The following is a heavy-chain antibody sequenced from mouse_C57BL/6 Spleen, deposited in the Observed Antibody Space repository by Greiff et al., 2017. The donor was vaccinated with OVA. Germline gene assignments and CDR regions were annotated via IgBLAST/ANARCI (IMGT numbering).Heavy chain of an antibody. CDR2: IYPGSGNT. V-gene: IGHV1-76*01. Sequence: QVQLQQSGAELVRPGASVKLSCKASGYTFTDYYINWVKQRPGQGLEWIARIYPGSGNTYYNEKFKGKATLTAEKSSSTAYMQLSSLTSEDSAVYFCARWDYGSRGFDYWGQGTTLTVSS. J-gene: IGHJ2*01. CDR3: ARWDYGSRGFDY. D-gene: IGHD1-1*01. CDR1: GYTFTDYY.